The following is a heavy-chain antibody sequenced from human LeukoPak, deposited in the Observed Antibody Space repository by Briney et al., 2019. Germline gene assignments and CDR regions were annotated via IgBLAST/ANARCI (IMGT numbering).Heavy chain of an antibody. J-gene: IGHJ6*02. CDR1: GXSISSSSYY. CDR3: ARQGYYYGMDV. Sequence: SETLSLTCTVSGXSISSSSYYWGWIRQPPGKGLEWIGSVHYSGSTYYNPSLKSRVTISVDTSKNQFSLKLSSVTAADTAVYYCARQGYYYGMDVWGQGTTVTVSS. V-gene: IGHV4-39*01. CDR2: VHYSGST.